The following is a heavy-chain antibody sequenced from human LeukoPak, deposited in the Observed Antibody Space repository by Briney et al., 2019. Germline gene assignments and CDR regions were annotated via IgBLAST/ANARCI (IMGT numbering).Heavy chain of an antibody. CDR3: ARGRWGPFDY. D-gene: IGHD7-27*01. V-gene: IGHV4-59*01. CDR1: GGSLSSYY. J-gene: IGHJ4*02. Sequence: PSETLSLTCTVSGGSLSSYYWSWIRQPPGKGLEWIGYIYYSGSTNYHPSLKSRVIISVDTSKNQFSLKLSSVTAADTAVYYCARGRWGPFDYWGQGTLVTVSS. CDR2: IYYSGST.